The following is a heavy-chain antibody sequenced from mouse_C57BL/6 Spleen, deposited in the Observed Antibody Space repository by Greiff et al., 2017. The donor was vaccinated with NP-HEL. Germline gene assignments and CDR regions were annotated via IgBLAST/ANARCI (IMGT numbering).Heavy chain of an antibody. D-gene: IGHD2-5*01. CDR2: IDPSDSYT. J-gene: IGHJ4*01. CDR1: GYTFTSYW. V-gene: IGHV1-69*01. CDR3: ARLYSNNLYYAMDY. Sequence: VQLQQSGAELVMPGASVKLSCKASGYTFTSYWMHWVKQRPGQGLEWIGEIDPSDSYTTSNQKFKGKSTLTVDKSSSTAYMQLSSLTSEDSAVYYCARLYSNNLYYAMDYWGQGTSVTVSS.